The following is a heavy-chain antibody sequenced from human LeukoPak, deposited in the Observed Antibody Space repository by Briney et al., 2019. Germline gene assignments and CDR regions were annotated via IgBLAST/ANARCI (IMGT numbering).Heavy chain of an antibody. J-gene: IGHJ5*02. V-gene: IGHV4-38-2*02. CDR1: GYSISSGYY. CDR2: IYHSGST. CDR3: AREKYDEDWFDP. D-gene: IGHD1-1*01. Sequence: SETLSLTCTVSGYSISSGYYWGWIRQPPGKGLEWIGSIYHSGSTYYNPSLKSRVTISVDMSKNQFSLRLTSVTAADTAVYYCAREKYDEDWFDPWGQGTLVTVSS.